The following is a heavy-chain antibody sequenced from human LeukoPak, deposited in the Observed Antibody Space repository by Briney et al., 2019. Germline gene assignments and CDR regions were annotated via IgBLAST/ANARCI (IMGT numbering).Heavy chain of an antibody. V-gene: IGHV1-2*02. CDR2: INPNSGGT. CDR3: ATLRLDYGDYLREWDY. Sequence: ASVKVSCKASGYTFTGYYMHWVRQAPGQGLEWMGWINPNSGGTNYAQKFQGRVTMTRDTSISTAYMELSSPRSEDTAVYYCATLRLDYGDYLREWDYWGQGTLVTVSS. D-gene: IGHD4-17*01. CDR1: GYTFTGYY. J-gene: IGHJ4*02.